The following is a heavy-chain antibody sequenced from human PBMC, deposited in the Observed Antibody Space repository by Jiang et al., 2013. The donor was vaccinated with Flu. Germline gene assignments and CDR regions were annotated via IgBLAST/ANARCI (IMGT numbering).Heavy chain of an antibody. CDR1: GGSISSYH. V-gene: IGHV4-59*12. CDR2: IYNTGRP. J-gene: IGHJ4*02. D-gene: IGHD2-2*01. Sequence: GSGLVKPSETLSLTCTVSGGSISSYHWQWIRQPPGKGLEWIGLIYNTGRPSYSPSLKSRVTLSADASKNQFSLKLTSVTAADTAVYFCARSRFKNGSVDYWGRGTLGHRLL. CDR3: ARSRFKNGSVDY.